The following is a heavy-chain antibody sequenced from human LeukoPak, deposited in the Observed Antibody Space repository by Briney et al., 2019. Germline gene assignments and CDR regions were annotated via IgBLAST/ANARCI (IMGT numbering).Heavy chain of an antibody. CDR3: ARGENTWRNWLDP. CDR2: INPSGGST. CDR1: GYTFTNYY. V-gene: IGHV1-46*01. Sequence: ASVTVSCMASGYTFTNYYMHWVRQAPGKGLEWMGIINPSGGSTNYAHKLQGRVTITRDTSTRTVYMEMSSLRSDDTAGYYCARGENTWRNWLDPWGLGTLVTVSS. D-gene: IGHD2/OR15-2a*01. J-gene: IGHJ5*02.